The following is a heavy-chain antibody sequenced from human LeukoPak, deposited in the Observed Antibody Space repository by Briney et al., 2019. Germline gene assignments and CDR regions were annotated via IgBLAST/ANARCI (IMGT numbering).Heavy chain of an antibody. D-gene: IGHD3-10*01. CDR1: GGSISSYY. Sequence: SETLSLTCTVSGGSISSYYWSWIRQPPGKGLEWIGYIYYSGSTNYNPSLKSRVTISVDTSKNQFSLKLSSVTAADTAVYYCAGFGELYYYMDVWGKGTTVTVSS. J-gene: IGHJ6*03. CDR3: AGFGELYYYMDV. CDR2: IYYSGST. V-gene: IGHV4-59*08.